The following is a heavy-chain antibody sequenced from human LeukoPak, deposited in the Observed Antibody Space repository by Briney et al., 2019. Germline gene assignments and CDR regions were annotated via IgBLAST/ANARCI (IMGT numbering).Heavy chain of an antibody. Sequence: GGSLRLSRAASGFTFSRYGMHWVRQAPGKGLEWVTFIRYDGSIKYYADSVKGRFTISRDNSKDTLYLHMNSLRTDDTAVYYCAKSIRAGRSPFYFDDWGQGTLVTVSS. CDR3: AKSIRAGRSPFYFDD. V-gene: IGHV3-30*02. J-gene: IGHJ4*02. CDR2: IRYDGSIK. D-gene: IGHD1-14*01. CDR1: GFTFSRYG.